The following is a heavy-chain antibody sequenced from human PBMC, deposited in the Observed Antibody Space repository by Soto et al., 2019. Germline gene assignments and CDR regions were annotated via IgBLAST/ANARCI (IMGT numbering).Heavy chain of an antibody. CDR3: ARSPPSSYYGGSGTFDY. V-gene: IGHV4-4*02. D-gene: IGHD3-10*01. Sequence: QLQLQESGPGLVRPSGTLSLTCAVSGGFTSTNNWWSWVRQPPGKGLEWIGDAYHSGSTEYNPSLKSRVSISVDKSKNQISLKLTSATAADTAVYYCARSPPSSYYGGSGTFDYWGQGTLDTVSS. CDR2: AYHSGST. J-gene: IGHJ4*02. CDR1: GGFTSTNNW.